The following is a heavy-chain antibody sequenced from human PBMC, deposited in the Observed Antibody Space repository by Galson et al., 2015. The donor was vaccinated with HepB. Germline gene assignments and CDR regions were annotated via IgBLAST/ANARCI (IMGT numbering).Heavy chain of an antibody. CDR2: ISVHNGDT. CDR1: GYTFSTYG. V-gene: IGHV1-18*01. Sequence: SVKVSCKASGYTFSTYGIGWVRQAPGQGLEWMGWISVHNGDTKYGKKFQGRVTLTTDTSTSTAYMGLRGLRSDDTAVYYCARVGRESYWAYWGQGTLVTVSS. J-gene: IGHJ4*02. CDR3: ARVGRESYWAY. D-gene: IGHD1-26*01.